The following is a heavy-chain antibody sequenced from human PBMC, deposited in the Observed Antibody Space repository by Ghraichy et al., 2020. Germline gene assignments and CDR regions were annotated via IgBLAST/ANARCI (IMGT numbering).Heavy chain of an antibody. V-gene: IGHV4-38-2*02. J-gene: IGHJ3*02. D-gene: IGHD6-19*01. Sequence: SETLSLTCTVSGFSISSDYYWGWIRQPPGKGLEWIGTIYHSGSSYYNPSLKSRVTMSVDTSKNEFSLNLRSVTAADTAVYYCARPNSSGWGDAFDIWGQGTMVTVSS. CDR3: ARPNSSGWGDAFDI. CDR2: IYHSGSS. CDR1: GFSISSDYY.